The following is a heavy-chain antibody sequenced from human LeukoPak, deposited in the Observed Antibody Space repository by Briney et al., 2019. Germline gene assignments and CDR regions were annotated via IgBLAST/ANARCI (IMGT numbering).Heavy chain of an antibody. CDR1: GFTFSSSW. V-gene: IGHV3-7*01. D-gene: IGHD5-18*01. J-gene: IGHJ4*02. Sequence: GGSLRLSCAASGFTFSSSWMNWVRQAPGKGLEWVANIKEDGSEKYYVDSVKGRFTISRDNAKNSLYLQVSSLRAEDTAVYYCARVVTSGGYNYGTFDYWGQGTLVTVSS. CDR2: IKEDGSEK. CDR3: ARVVTSGGYNYGTFDY.